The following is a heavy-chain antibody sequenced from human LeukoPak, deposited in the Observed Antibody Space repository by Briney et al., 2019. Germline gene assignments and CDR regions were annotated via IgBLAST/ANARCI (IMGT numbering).Heavy chain of an antibody. CDR3: ARDERLLSFLK. J-gene: IGHJ4*02. D-gene: IGHD3-3*01. CDR1: GFTFSSYA. V-gene: IGHV3-64*01. Sequence: GGSLRLSCAASGFTFSSYAMHWVRQAPGKGLEYVSAISSNGGSTYYANSVKGRFTISRDNSKNTLYLQMNSLRAEDTAIYYCARDERLLSFLKWGQGTLVTVSS. CDR2: ISSNGGST.